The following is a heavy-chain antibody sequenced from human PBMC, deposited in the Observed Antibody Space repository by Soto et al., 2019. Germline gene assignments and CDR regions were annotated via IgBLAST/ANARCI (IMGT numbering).Heavy chain of an antibody. D-gene: IGHD6-19*01. CDR1: GGTFSSYA. V-gene: IGHV1-69*06. Sequence: SVKVSCKASGGTFSSYAISWVRQAPGQGLEWMGGIIPIFGTANYAQKFQGRVTITADKSTSTAYMELSSLRSEDTAVYYCARAGEVLSGEQWLVLHFDSGGREPRLTVPS. J-gene: IGHJ4*02. CDR3: ARAGEVLSGEQWLVLHFDS. CDR2: IIPIFGTA.